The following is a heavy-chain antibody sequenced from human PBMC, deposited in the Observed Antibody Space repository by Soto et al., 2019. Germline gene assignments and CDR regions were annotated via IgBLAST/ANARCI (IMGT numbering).Heavy chain of an antibody. CDR3: AKERGGHYDY. CDR2: MNPNSGNT. V-gene: IGHV1-8*01. CDR1: GYTFTSYD. D-gene: IGHD2-15*01. J-gene: IGHJ4*02. Sequence: QVQLVQSGAEVKKPGASVKVSCKASGYTFTSYDINWVRQATGQGLEWMGWMNPNSGNTGYAQKYRGNAPMTRNTTIRTTYVGWTSLRFENTAVYYFAKERGGHYDYGPRGTLLTVPS.